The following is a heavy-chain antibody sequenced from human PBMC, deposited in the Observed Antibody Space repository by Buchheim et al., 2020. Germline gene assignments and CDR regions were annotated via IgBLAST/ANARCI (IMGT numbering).Heavy chain of an antibody. D-gene: IGHD3-10*01. J-gene: IGHJ6*02. Sequence: QVQLQQWGAGLLKPSETLSLTCAVYGGSFSGYYWSWIRQPPGKGLEWIGEINHSGSTNYNPSLKSRVTISVDTSKNQSSLKLSSVTAADTAVYYCARGPNGGGSESLVYGMDVWGQGTT. CDR1: GGSFSGYY. CDR2: INHSGST. V-gene: IGHV4-34*01. CDR3: ARGPNGGGSESLVYGMDV.